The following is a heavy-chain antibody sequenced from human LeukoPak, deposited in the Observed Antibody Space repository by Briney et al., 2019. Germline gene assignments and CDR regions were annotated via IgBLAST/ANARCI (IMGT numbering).Heavy chain of an antibody. V-gene: IGHV3-30-3*01. CDR2: ISYDGSNK. Sequence: SGRSLRLSCAASGFTFSSYAMHWVRQAPGKGLEWVAVISYDGSNKYYADSVKGRLTISRDNSKNTLYLQMNSLRAEDTAVYYCASGLFGVVVAATFDMYWGQGTLVTVSS. CDR1: GFTFSSYA. D-gene: IGHD2-15*01. CDR3: ASGLFGVVVAATFDMY. J-gene: IGHJ4*02.